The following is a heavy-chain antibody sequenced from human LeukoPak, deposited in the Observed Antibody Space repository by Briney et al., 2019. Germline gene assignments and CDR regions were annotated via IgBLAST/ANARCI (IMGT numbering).Heavy chain of an antibody. Sequence: SRTLSLTCAIFGDSVSSNSAAWNWIRQSPSRVREWLGRTYYRSKWYNDYAVYMKGRISISPDTSKNQLSLQMSSVTPEDTAVYYCAREGHNWNYDCFDSWGQGILVTVSS. CDR2: TYYRSKWYN. CDR1: GDSVSSNSAA. CDR3: AREGHNWNYDCFDS. J-gene: IGHJ4*02. V-gene: IGHV6-1*01. D-gene: IGHD1-7*01.